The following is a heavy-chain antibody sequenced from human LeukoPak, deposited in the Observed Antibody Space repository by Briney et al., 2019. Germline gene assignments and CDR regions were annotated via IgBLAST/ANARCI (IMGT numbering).Heavy chain of an antibody. D-gene: IGHD1-1*01. CDR1: GDSISRSNLH. Sequence: SETLSLTCTVSGDSISRSNLHWGWIRQAPGKGLEWIGSVFHTGSTYYNPSLKRRVTISVDSSMNKFSLKMRSVTAADTAFYYCARDLYDSTTQHHPPHFDSWGQGTLVTVSS. CDR2: VFHTGST. V-gene: IGHV4-39*07. J-gene: IGHJ4*02. CDR3: ARDLYDSTTQHHPPHFDS.